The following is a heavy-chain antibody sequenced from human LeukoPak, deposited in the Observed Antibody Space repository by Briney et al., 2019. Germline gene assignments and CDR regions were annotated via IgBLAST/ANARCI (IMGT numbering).Heavy chain of an antibody. CDR3: ARDTPLYDSSGYQSDAFDI. Sequence: ASVKVSCKASGYTFTSYGISWVRQAPGQGLEWMGWISAYNGNTNYAQKLQGRVTMTTDTSTSTAYMELRSLRSDDTAVYYCARDTPLYDSSGYQSDAFDIWGQGTMVTVSS. V-gene: IGHV1-18*01. CDR2: ISAYNGNT. D-gene: IGHD3-22*01. CDR1: GYTFTSYG. J-gene: IGHJ3*02.